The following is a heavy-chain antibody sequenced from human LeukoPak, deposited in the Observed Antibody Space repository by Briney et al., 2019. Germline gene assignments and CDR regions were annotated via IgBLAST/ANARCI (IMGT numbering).Heavy chain of an antibody. Sequence: GGSLRLSCAASGFAFSSYGMHCVRQAPGKGLEWVSIISYDGSRIYYGDSVKGRFTISKDDSENTLYLQMNSLSAEDTAVYYCAGSYSYYFDYWGQGTLVTVSS. CDR2: ISYDGSRI. CDR3: AGSYSYYFDY. CDR1: GFAFSSYG. D-gene: IGHD3-10*01. J-gene: IGHJ4*02. V-gene: IGHV3-30*03.